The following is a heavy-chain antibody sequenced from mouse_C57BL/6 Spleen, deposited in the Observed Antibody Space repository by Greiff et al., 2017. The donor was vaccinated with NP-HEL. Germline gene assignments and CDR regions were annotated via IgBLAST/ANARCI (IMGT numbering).Heavy chain of an antibody. J-gene: IGHJ2*01. Sequence: VQLQQSGAELVRPGASVKLSCTASGFNIKDDYMHWVKQRPEQGLEWIGWIDPENGDTEYASKFQGKATITADTSSNTAYLQLSSLTSEDTAVYYCTTSLTGTYYFDYWGQGTTLTVSS. CDR1: GFNIKDDY. CDR3: TTSLTGTYYFDY. D-gene: IGHD4-1*01. CDR2: IDPENGDT. V-gene: IGHV14-4*01.